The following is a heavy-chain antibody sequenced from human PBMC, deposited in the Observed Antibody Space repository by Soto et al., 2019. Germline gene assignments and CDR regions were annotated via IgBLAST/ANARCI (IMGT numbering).Heavy chain of an antibody. Sequence: XGSLKLSCFGSGFTLSGYSMAWVRQAPGMGLDWVASISSRSTNIDYADSVKGRFTISRDNAKNLVSLQMSSLRGEDTALYYCAKFTEPGYSSIWYYFEYWGQGTPVTVSS. CDR1: GFTLSGYS. D-gene: IGHD6-19*01. CDR3: AKFTEPGYSSIWYYFEY. V-gene: IGHV3-21*06. CDR2: ISSRSTNI. J-gene: IGHJ4*02.